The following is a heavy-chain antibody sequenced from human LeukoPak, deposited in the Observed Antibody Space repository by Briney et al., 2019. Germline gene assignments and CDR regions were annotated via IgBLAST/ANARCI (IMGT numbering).Heavy chain of an antibody. CDR3: AKDYRLRLGELSFDY. D-gene: IGHD3-16*02. Sequence: PGGSLRLSCAASGFTFSSYGMHWVRQAPGKGLEWVAFIRYDGSNKYYADSVKGRFTISRDNSKNTLYLQMNSLRAEDTAVYYCAKDYRLRLGELSFDYWGQGTLVTVSS. CDR2: IRYDGSNK. CDR1: GFTFSSYG. V-gene: IGHV3-30*02. J-gene: IGHJ4*02.